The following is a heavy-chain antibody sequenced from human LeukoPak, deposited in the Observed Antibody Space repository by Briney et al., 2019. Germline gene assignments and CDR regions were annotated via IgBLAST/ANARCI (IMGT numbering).Heavy chain of an antibody. CDR1: GFTFSTYG. CDR2: IRYDGSNK. D-gene: IGHD4-23*01. Sequence: GGSLRLSCAASGFTFSTYGMHWVRQAPGKGLEWVALIRYDGSNKYYADSVKGRFTISRDNSKNTLYLQMNSLRAEDTAVYYCATPTVVTPILVVPDAWGQGTLVTVSS. CDR3: ATPTVVTPILVVPDA. J-gene: IGHJ5*02. V-gene: IGHV3-30*02.